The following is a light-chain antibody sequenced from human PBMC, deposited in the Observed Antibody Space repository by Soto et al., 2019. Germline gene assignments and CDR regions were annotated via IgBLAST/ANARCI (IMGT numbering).Light chain of an antibody. V-gene: IGLV2-14*01. CDR1: SSDVGGYRY. CDR2: EVS. Sequence: SVLTQPASVSGSPGQAITISCTGTSSDVGGYRYVSWYQQYPGKAPRLMIYEVSNRPSGVSNRFSGSKSGNTASLTISGLQAEDEADYYCSSYTSGSTYVFGTGNKVTAL. CDR3: SSYTSGSTYV. J-gene: IGLJ1*01.